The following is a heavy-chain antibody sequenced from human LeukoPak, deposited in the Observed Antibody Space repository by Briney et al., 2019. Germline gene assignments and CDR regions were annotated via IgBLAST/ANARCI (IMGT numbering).Heavy chain of an antibody. CDR2: ISAYNGNT. CDR3: AAAYDSSGNFDY. J-gene: IGHJ4*02. CDR1: GYTFTSYG. V-gene: IGHV1-18*01. Sequence: ASVTVSCKASGYTFTSYGISWVRQAPGQGLEWMGWISAYNGNTNYAQKLQGRVTMTTDTSTSTAYMELRSLRSDDTAVYYCAAAYDSSGNFDYWGQGTLVTVSS. D-gene: IGHD3-22*01.